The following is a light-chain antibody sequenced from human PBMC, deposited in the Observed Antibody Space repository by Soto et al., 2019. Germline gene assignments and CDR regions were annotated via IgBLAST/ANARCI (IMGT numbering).Light chain of an antibody. Sequence: QSVLTQPPSASGTPGQRVTISCSGSSSNIGSNTVNWYQQLPGTAPKLVIYSNNQRPSGVPDRFSGSKSGTSASLAISGLQSEDEVDNYWVARDDSLNCYVVFGEGTMVTVL. CDR3: VARDDSLNCYVV. CDR2: SNN. J-gene: IGLJ2*01. V-gene: IGLV1-44*01. CDR1: SSNIGSNT.